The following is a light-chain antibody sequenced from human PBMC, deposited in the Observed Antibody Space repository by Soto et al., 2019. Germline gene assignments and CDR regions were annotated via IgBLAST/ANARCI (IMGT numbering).Light chain of an antibody. CDR2: DVG. J-gene: IGLJ1*01. V-gene: IGLV2-23*02. CDR1: NXDVGGFGL. CDR3: WAYAGGSILFV. Sequence: QSALTQPASVSGSPGQSITIPCNGTNXDVGGFGLVSWYQQHPGKAPKLLIYDVGRRPSGVSPRFSGSKSGNAASLTISDLQAEDEADYFCWAYAGGSILFVFGAGTKVTVL.